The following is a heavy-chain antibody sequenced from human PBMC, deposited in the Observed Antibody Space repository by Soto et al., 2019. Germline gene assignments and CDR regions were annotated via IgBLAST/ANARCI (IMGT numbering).Heavy chain of an antibody. J-gene: IGHJ6*02. D-gene: IGHD6-13*01. V-gene: IGHV3-74*01. CDR3: ARGGQGSSWSTYYYYGMDV. CDR1: GFTFSSYW. CDR2: INSDGSST. Sequence: GGSLRLSCAASGFTFSSYWMHWVRQAPGKGLVWVSRINSDGSSTSYADSVKGRFTISRDNAKNTLYLQMNSLRAEDTAVYYCARGGQGSSWSTYYYYGMDVWGQGTTVTVSS.